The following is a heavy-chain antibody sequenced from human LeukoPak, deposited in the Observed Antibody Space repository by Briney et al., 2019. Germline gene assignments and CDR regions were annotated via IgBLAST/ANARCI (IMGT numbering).Heavy chain of an antibody. CDR1: GYTFTGYY. CDR2: INPNSGGT. V-gene: IGHV1-2*02. CDR3: VRVRVAVRQYYFDY. J-gene: IGHJ4*02. D-gene: IGHD6-6*01. Sequence: EASVKVSCKASGYTFTGYYMHWVRQAPGQGLEWMGWINPNSGGTNYAQKFQGRVTMTRDTSISTAYMELSSLRSEDTAVYYCVRVRVAVRQYYFDYWGQGTLVTVSS.